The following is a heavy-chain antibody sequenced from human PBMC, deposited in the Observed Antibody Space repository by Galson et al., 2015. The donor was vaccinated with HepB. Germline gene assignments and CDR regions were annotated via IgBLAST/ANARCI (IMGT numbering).Heavy chain of an antibody. CDR3: ARGGVLRFLEWLSFMDV. J-gene: IGHJ6*02. D-gene: IGHD3-3*01. CDR1: GYTFTSYY. CDR2: INPSGGST. V-gene: IGHV1-46*01. Sequence: SVKVSCKASGYTFTSYYMHWVRQAPGQGLEWMGIINPSGGSTGYAQKFQGRVTMTRDTSTSTVYMELSSLRSEDTAVYYCARGGVLRFLEWLSFMDVWGQGTTVTVSS.